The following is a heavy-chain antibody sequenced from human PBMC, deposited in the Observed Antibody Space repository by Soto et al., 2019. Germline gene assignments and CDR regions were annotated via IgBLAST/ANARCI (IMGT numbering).Heavy chain of an antibody. J-gene: IGHJ6*02. CDR1: GFTFSSYW. V-gene: IGHV3-7*01. CDR3: AREPYSGYDDYYYGMDV. Sequence: GGSLRLSCAASGFTFSSYWMSWVRQAPGKGLEWVSNIKQDGSEKYYVDSVKGRFTISRDNAKNSLYLQMNSLRAEVTAVYYCAREPYSGYDDYYYGMDVWGQGTTVTVSS. D-gene: IGHD5-12*01. CDR2: IKQDGSEK.